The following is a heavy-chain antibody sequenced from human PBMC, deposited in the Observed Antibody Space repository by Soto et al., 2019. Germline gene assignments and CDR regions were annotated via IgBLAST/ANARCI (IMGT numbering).Heavy chain of an antibody. CDR3: AKSLNDYDFWSGYSQDYYYGMDV. CDR1: GFTFSSYA. CDR2: ISGSGGST. Sequence: GGSLRLSCAASGFTFSSYAMSWVRQAPGKGLEWVSAISGSGGSTYYADSVKGRFTISRDNSKNTLCLQMNSLRAEDTAVYYCAKSLNDYDFWSGYSQDYYYGMDVWGQGTTVTVSS. J-gene: IGHJ6*02. V-gene: IGHV3-23*01. D-gene: IGHD3-3*01.